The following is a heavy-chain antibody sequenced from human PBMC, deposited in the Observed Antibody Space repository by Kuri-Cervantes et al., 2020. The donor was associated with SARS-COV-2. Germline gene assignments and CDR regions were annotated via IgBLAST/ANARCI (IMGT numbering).Heavy chain of an antibody. V-gene: IGHV3-73*01. CDR2: IRSKANSYAT. CDR3: SGSPVASFPFC. D-gene: IGHD6-19*01. CDR1: GFTFSGSA. Sequence: GGSLRLSCAASGFTFSGSAMHWVRQASGKGLEWVGRIRSKANSYATAYAASVKGRFTISRGDSKNTAYLQMNSLKTEDTAVYYCSGSPVASFPFCWGQGTLVTVSS. J-gene: IGHJ4*02.